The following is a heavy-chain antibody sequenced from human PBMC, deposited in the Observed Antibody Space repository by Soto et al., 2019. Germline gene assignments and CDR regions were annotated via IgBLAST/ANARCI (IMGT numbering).Heavy chain of an antibody. J-gene: IGHJ6*02. CDR2: IYYSGST. CDR1: GGSISSSSYY. Sequence: PSETLSLTCTVSGGSISSSSYYWGWIRQPPGKGLEWIGSIYYSGSTYYNPSLKSRVTISVDTSKNQSSLKLSSVTAADTAVYYCARQDDYYGSGSYLGYYYGMDVWGQGTTVS. D-gene: IGHD3-10*01. V-gene: IGHV4-39*01. CDR3: ARQDDYYGSGSYLGYYYGMDV.